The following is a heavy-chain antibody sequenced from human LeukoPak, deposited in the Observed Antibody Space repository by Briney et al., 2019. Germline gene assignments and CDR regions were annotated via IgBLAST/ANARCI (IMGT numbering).Heavy chain of an antibody. Sequence: SETLSLTCAVYGGSFSGYYWGWIRQPPGKGLEWIGSIYYSGSTYYNPSLKSRVTISVDTSKNQFSLKLSSVTAADTAVYYCARDFSHYDFWSGYPARGWFDPWGQGTLVTVSS. CDR2: IYYSGST. CDR3: ARDFSHYDFWSGYPARGWFDP. V-gene: IGHV4-34*01. CDR1: GGSFSGYY. J-gene: IGHJ5*02. D-gene: IGHD3-3*01.